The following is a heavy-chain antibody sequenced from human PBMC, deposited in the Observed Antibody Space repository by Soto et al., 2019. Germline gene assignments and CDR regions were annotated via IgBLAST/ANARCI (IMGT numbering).Heavy chain of an antibody. D-gene: IGHD4-17*01. Sequence: SETLSLTCTVSGVSISSYYWSWIRQPPGKGLEWIGYIYYSGSTNYNPSLKSRVTISVDTSKNQFSLKLSSVTAADTAVYYCARDDGDSLDYWGQGTLVTVSS. CDR3: ARDDGDSLDY. CDR1: GVSISSYY. V-gene: IGHV4-59*01. J-gene: IGHJ4*02. CDR2: IYYSGST.